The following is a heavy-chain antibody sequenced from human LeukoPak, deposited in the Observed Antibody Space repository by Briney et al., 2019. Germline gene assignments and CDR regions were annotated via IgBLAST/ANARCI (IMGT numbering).Heavy chain of an antibody. V-gene: IGHV3-21*01. CDR2: ISSSRSYI. J-gene: IGHJ6*02. CDR3: ARDKASGPFLVAYYYYYGMDV. CDR1: VFTFSSYS. D-gene: IGHD3-3*01. Sequence: PGGSLRLSCAASVFTFSSYSMNWVRQAPGKGLEWVSSISSSRSYIYYADSVKGRFTISRDNAKNSLYLQMNSLRAEDTAVYYCARDKASGPFLVAYYYYYGMDVWGQGTTVTVSS.